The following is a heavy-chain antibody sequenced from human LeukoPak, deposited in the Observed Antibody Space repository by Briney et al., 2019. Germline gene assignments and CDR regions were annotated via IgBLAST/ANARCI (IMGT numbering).Heavy chain of an antibody. CDR2: INHSGST. Sequence: PSETLSLTCAVYGGSFSGYYWSWIRQPPGKGLEWIGEINHSGSTNYNPSLKSRVTISVDMSKNQFSLKLSSVTAADTAVYYCAGGYSSSWYLASSFDIWGQGTMVTVSS. D-gene: IGHD6-13*01. CDR3: AGGYSSSWYLASSFDI. V-gene: IGHV4-34*01. J-gene: IGHJ3*02. CDR1: GGSFSGYY.